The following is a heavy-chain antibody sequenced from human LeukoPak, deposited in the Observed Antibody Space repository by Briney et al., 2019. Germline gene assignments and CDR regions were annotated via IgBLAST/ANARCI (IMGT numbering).Heavy chain of an antibody. Sequence: SETLSLTCTVSGGSISSYYWSWIRQPPGKGLEWIGYIYYSGSTNYNPSLKSRVTISVDTSKNQFSLKLSSVTAADTAVYYCARGREWFDPWGQGTLVTVSS. J-gene: IGHJ5*02. CDR2: IYYSGST. V-gene: IGHV4-59*01. CDR3: ARGREWFDP. CDR1: GGSISSYY.